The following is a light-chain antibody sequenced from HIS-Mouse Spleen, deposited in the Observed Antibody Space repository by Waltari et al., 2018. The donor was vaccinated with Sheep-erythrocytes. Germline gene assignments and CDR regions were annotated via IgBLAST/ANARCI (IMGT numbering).Light chain of an antibody. CDR1: SSDVGGDNT. J-gene: IGLJ1*01. V-gene: IGLV2-8*01. Sequence: QSALTQPPSASGSPGQSVTISCTGTSSDVGGDNTVSWYQQHPGKAPKLMIYEVIKRPSGVPDRFSRSNSGNTASLSVSGLQAEDEADYYCSSYAGSNNYVFGTGTKVTVL. CDR2: EVI. CDR3: SSYAGSNNYV.